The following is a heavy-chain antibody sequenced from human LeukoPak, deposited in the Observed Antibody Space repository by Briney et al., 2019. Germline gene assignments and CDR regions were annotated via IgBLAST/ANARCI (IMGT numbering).Heavy chain of an antibody. CDR1: GGSISSGGYY. D-gene: IGHD6-6*01. J-gene: IGHJ6*03. CDR2: IYHSGST. V-gene: IGHV4-30-2*01. Sequence: SETLSLTCTVSGGSISSGGYYWSWIRQPPGKGLEWIGYIYHSGSTYYNPSLKSRVTISVDRSKNQFSLKLSSVTAADTAVYYCARAGAARPYYYYYMDVWGKGTTVTVSS. CDR3: ARAGAARPYYYYYMDV.